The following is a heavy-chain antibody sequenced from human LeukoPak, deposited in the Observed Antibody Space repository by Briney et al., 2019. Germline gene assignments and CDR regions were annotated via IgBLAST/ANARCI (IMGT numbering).Heavy chain of an antibody. Sequence: GGSLRLSCAASGFTFSSYGMHWVRQAPGKGLEWVAVISYDGSNKYYADSVKGRFTISRDNSKNTLYLQMNSLRAEDTAVYYCAKVVSDDYDILTGYGGFDYWGQGTLVTVSS. CDR3: AKVVSDDYDILTGYGGFDY. CDR2: ISYDGSNK. D-gene: IGHD3-9*01. V-gene: IGHV3-30*18. CDR1: GFTFSSYG. J-gene: IGHJ4*02.